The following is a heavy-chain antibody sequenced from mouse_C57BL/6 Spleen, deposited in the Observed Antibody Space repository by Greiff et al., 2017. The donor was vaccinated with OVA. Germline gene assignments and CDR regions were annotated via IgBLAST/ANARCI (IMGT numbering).Heavy chain of an antibody. Sequence: EVKLMESGPELVKPGASVKMSCKASGYTFTDYNMHWVKQSHGKSLEWIGYINPNNGGTSYNQKFKGKATLTVNKSSSTAYMELRSLTSEDSAVYYCARGDSSGYLFDVWGTGTTVTVSS. D-gene: IGHD3-2*02. V-gene: IGHV1-22*01. CDR1: GYTFTDYN. CDR2: INPNNGGT. CDR3: ARGDSSGYLFDV. J-gene: IGHJ1*03.